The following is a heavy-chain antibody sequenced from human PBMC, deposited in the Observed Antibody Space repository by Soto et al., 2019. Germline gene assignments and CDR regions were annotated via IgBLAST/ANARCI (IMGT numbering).Heavy chain of an antibody. CDR2: ISWNTGRI. J-gene: IGHJ4*02. Sequence: EVQLVESGGGLVQPGRSLRLYCAASGFTFDDYAMHCVRQAPGKGLEWVSGISWNTGRIAYADSVKGRFTISRDNAKNALYLQMNRLRAEETALDYCAKDSGLVLSFYFDYWGQGTLVTVSS. V-gene: IGHV3-9*01. CDR1: GFTFDDYA. CDR3: AKDSGLVLSFYFDY. D-gene: IGHD6-13*01.